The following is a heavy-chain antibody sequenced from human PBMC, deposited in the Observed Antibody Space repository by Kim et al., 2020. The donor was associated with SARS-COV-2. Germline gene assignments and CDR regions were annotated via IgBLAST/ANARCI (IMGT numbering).Heavy chain of an antibody. V-gene: IGHV1-18*04. Sequence: ASVKVSCKASGYTFTSYGISWVRQAPGQGLEWMGWISAYNGNTNYAQKLQGRVTMTTDTSTSTAYMELRSLRSDDTAVYYCARGYFPADSSGYGYYFDYWGQGTLVTVSS. CDR1: GYTFTSYG. CDR2: ISAYNGNT. D-gene: IGHD3-22*01. J-gene: IGHJ4*02. CDR3: ARGYFPADSSGYGYYFDY.